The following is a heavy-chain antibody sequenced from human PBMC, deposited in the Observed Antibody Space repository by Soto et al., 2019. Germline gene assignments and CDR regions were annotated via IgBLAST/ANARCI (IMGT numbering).Heavy chain of an antibody. V-gene: IGHV4-30-4*01. J-gene: IGHJ4*02. D-gene: IGHD3-22*01. CDR1: GGSISSGDYY. CDR3: AREAYGYYDSSGYYFDY. Sequence: QVQLQESGPGLVKPSQTLSLTCTVSGGSISSGDYYWSWIRQPPGKGLEWLGYIYYSGSTYYNPSLTSRVTISVDTSKNQFSLKLSSVTAADTAVYYCAREAYGYYDSSGYYFDYWGQGTLVTVSS. CDR2: IYYSGST.